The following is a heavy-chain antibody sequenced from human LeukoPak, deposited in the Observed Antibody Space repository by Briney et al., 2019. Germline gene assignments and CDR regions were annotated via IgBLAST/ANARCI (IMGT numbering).Heavy chain of an antibody. Sequence: GGSLRLSCVASGFTFSNYAMSWVRQAPGKGLEWVSAISGSGGSTYYADSVKGRFTISRDNSKNTLYLQMNSLGAEDTAVYYCAKVPRGSSGWYADYWGQGTLVTVSS. V-gene: IGHV3-23*01. CDR2: ISGSGGST. CDR1: GFTFSNYA. D-gene: IGHD6-19*01. CDR3: AKVPRGSSGWYADY. J-gene: IGHJ4*02.